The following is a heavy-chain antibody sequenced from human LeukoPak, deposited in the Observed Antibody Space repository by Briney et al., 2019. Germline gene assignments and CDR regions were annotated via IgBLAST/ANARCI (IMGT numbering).Heavy chain of an antibody. D-gene: IGHD3-3*01. V-gene: IGHV1-69*13. Sequence: SVKVSCKASGGTFSSYAISWVRQAPGQGLEWMGGIIPIFGTANYAQKFQGRVTITADESTSTAYMELSSLRSEDTAVYYCARDMWSGYHQPGGYFDYWGQGTLVTVSS. CDR1: GGTFSSYA. J-gene: IGHJ4*02. CDR2: IIPIFGTA. CDR3: ARDMWSGYHQPGGYFDY.